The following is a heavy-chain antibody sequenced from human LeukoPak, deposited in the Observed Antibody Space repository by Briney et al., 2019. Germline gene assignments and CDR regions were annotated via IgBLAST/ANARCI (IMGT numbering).Heavy chain of an antibody. J-gene: IGHJ4*02. CDR3: ASSSGWSFDDDY. D-gene: IGHD6-19*01. CDR1: GFTFSSYG. V-gene: IGHV3-33*01. Sequence: PGGSLRLSCAASGFTFSSYGMHWVRQAPGKGLEWMAVIWYDGSNKYYADSVKGRSTISRDNSKNTLYLQMNSLRAEDTAVYYCASSSGWSFDDDYWGQGTLVTVSS. CDR2: IWYDGSNK.